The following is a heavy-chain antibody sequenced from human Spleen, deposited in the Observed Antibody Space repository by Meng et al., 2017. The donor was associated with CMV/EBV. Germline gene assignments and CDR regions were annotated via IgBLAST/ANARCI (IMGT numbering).Heavy chain of an antibody. CDR2: IYWDDDK. CDR1: GFSLSTSGVG. Sequence: CTVSGFSLSTSGVGVGWIRQHPGKALDWLALIYWDDDKRYRPSLRSRLTITKDTSKNQVVLTMTNMDPVDTATYYCASLYGATSYFDYWGQGTLVTVSS. D-gene: IGHD4/OR15-4a*01. V-gene: IGHV2-5*02. J-gene: IGHJ4*02. CDR3: ASLYGATSYFDY.